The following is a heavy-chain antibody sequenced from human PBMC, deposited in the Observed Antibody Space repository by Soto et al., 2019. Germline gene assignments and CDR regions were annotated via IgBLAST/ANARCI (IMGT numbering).Heavy chain of an antibody. CDR1: GYTFTSYG. V-gene: IGHV1-18*01. CDR2: ISAHNGNT. CDR3: ARGRYGDY. D-gene: IGHD1-1*01. Sequence: QVHLVQYGAEVKKPGASVKVSCKASGYTFTSYGITWVRQAPGQGLEWMGWISAHNGNTDYAQKLQCRVSVTRDTSTSTDYMEQRSLISDDTAVYSCARGRYGDYWGQGALVTVSS. J-gene: IGHJ4*02.